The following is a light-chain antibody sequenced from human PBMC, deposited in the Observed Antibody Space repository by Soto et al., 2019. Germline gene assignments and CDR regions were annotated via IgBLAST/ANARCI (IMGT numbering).Light chain of an antibody. CDR2: GAF. CDR1: QSVSSN. Sequence: EIVFTQPPATLSVSPGERATLSCRASQSVSSNLAWYQQKPGQAPRLLIYGAFTRATGVPARFSGGGSGTEFTLTISSLQSEDFAVYYCQQYNIWPRTFGQGTKVDI. V-gene: IGKV3-15*01. J-gene: IGKJ1*01. CDR3: QQYNIWPRT.